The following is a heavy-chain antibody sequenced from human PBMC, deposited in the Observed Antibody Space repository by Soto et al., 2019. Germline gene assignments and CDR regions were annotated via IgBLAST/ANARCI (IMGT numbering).Heavy chain of an antibody. CDR1: GGSIIRGGYY. Sequence: KTSETLSLTCTVSGGSIIRGGYYWIWIRQHPGKGLEWIGYIYYSGSTYYNPSLKSRVTISVDTSKNQFSLKLSSVTAADTVVYYCARAVSGHYYFDYWGQGTLVTISS. CDR2: IYYSGST. V-gene: IGHV4-31*03. D-gene: IGHD1-26*01. J-gene: IGHJ4*02. CDR3: ARAVSGHYYFDY.